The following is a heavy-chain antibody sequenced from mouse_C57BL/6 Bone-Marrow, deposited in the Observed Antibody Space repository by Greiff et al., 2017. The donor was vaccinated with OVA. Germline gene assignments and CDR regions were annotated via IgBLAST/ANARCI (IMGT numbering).Heavy chain of an antibody. CDR3: TSDYDDYAMDY. J-gene: IGHJ4*01. CDR2: IDPENGDT. Sequence: VQLQQSGAELVRPGASVKLSCTASGFNIKDDYMHWVKQRPEQGLEWIGWIDPENGDTEYASKFQGKATITADTSSNTAYLQLSSLTSEDTAVYYCTSDYDDYAMDYWGQGTSVTVSS. V-gene: IGHV14-4*01. D-gene: IGHD2-4*01. CDR1: GFNIKDDY.